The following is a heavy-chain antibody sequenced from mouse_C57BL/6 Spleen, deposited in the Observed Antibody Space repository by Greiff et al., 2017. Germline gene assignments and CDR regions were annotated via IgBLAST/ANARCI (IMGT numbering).Heavy chain of an antibody. Sequence: VQLQQPGAELVRPGTSVKLSCKASGYTFTSYWMHWVKQRPGPGLECIGVIDPSDSYTNYNQKFKGKATLTVDTSSSTAYMQLSSLTSEDSAVYYGARGFLDYGGQGTTLTVSS. CDR1: GYTFTSYW. CDR2: IDPSDSYT. J-gene: IGHJ2*01. V-gene: IGHV1-59*01. CDR3: ARGFLDY.